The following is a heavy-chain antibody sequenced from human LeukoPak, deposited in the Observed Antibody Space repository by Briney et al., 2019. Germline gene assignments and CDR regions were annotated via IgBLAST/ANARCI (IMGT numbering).Heavy chain of an antibody. Sequence: KPSETLSLTCAVYGGSFSDSYWTWIRQPPGKGLEWIGEINHSGSTNYNPSLKSRVTISVDTSKNQFSLKVSSVTAADTAVYYCARGPRGYSGYGLLRFDYWGQGTLVSVSS. CDR3: ARGPRGYSGYGLLRFDY. CDR2: INHSGST. V-gene: IGHV4-34*01. CDR1: GGSFSDSY. D-gene: IGHD5-12*01. J-gene: IGHJ4*02.